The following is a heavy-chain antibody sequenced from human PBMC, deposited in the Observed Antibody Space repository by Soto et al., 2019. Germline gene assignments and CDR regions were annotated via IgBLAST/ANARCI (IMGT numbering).Heavy chain of an antibody. J-gene: IGHJ4*02. Sequence: GESLKLSCKASGYSFTDYWIGWVRQMPGKGLEWMGIIYPGDSDTKYSPSFQGQVTMSADKSISTAYLQWNSLKASDTAMYYCARDGLSSSSSFDYWGQAPLVTLSS. CDR2: IYPGDSDT. V-gene: IGHV5-51*01. CDR1: GYSFTDYW. D-gene: IGHD6-6*01. CDR3: ARDGLSSSSSFDY.